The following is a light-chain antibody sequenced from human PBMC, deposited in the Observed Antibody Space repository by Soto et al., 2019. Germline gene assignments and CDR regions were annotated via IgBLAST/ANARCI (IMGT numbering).Light chain of an antibody. CDR1: SSDVGGYNY. V-gene: IGLV2-8*01. CDR2: EVN. Sequence: QSALTQPPSASGSPGQSVTISCTGTSSDVGGYNYVSWYQQHPGKVPKLMVYEVNKRPSGVPDRFSGSKSGNTASLTVSGLQAEDEADYYCTSYEGGNNVFGTGTKLTVL. CDR3: TSYEGGNNV. J-gene: IGLJ1*01.